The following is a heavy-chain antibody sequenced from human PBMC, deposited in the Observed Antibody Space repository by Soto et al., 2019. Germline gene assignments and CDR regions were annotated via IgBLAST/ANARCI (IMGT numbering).Heavy chain of an antibody. CDR3: ARRGAGSTLDYFDY. D-gene: IGHD2-2*01. V-gene: IGHV1-46*01. J-gene: IGHJ4*02. Sequence: QVQLVQSGAEVKKPEASVKVSCKASGYTFTSYYMHWVRQAPGQGLEWMGIINPSGGSTSYAQKFQGSVNRTRDTSTSTVYMELSSLRSEGAAVYYWARRGAGSTLDYFDYWGQGTLVTVSS. CDR2: INPSGGST. CDR1: GYTFTSYY.